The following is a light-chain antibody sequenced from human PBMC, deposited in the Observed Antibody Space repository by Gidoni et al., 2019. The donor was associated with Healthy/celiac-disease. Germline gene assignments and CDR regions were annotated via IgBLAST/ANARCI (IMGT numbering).Light chain of an antibody. CDR3: QQYYSTPWA. CDR2: WAS. V-gene: IGKV4-1*01. CDR1: QSILYSSNNKNY. Sequence: LGERATINCNSSQSILYSSNNKNYLAWYQQKPGQPPKLLIYWASTRESGVPDRFSGSGSGTDFTLTISSLQAEDVAVYYCQQYYSTPWAFGQGTKVEIK. J-gene: IGKJ1*01.